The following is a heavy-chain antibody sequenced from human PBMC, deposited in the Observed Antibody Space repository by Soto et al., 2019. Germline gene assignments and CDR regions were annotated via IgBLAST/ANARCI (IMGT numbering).Heavy chain of an antibody. CDR1: GYSFTSYW. V-gene: IGHV5-51*01. J-gene: IGHJ6*02. CDR2: IYPGDSDT. Sequence: GESLKISCKGSGYSFTSYWIGWVRQMPGKGLEWMGIIYPGDSDTIYSPSFQGQVTISADKSISPAYLQWSSLKASDTAMYYCARLGTMVRGVPYYYGMDVWGQGTTVTVSS. CDR3: ARLGTMVRGVPYYYGMDV. D-gene: IGHD3-10*01.